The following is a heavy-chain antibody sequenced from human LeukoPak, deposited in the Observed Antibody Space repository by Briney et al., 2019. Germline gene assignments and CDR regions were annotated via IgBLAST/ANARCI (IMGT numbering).Heavy chain of an antibody. Sequence: GGSLRLSCAASGFTFSSYGMHWVRQAPGKGLEWVAVISYDGSNKYFADSVKGRFTISRDNPKNTLYLQMNSLRAEDTAVYYCAAGPPAVAVAGTNMGLGYWGQGTLVTVSS. V-gene: IGHV3-30*03. D-gene: IGHD6-19*01. J-gene: IGHJ4*02. CDR1: GFTFSSYG. CDR2: ISYDGSNK. CDR3: AAGPPAVAVAGTNMGLGY.